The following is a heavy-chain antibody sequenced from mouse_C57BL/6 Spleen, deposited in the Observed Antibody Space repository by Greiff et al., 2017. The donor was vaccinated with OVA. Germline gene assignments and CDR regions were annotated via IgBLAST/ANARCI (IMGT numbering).Heavy chain of an antibody. V-gene: IGHV1-64*01. D-gene: IGHD2-5*01. CDR3: ARAAYSNPYYYAMDY. CDR2: IHPNSGST. Sequence: QVQLKQPGAELVKPGASVKLSCKASGYTFTSYWMHWVKQRPGQGLEWIGMIHPNSGSTNYNEKFKSKATLTVDKSSSTAYMQLISLTSEDSAVYYCARAAYSNPYYYAMDYWGQGTSVTVSS. J-gene: IGHJ4*01. CDR1: GYTFTSYW.